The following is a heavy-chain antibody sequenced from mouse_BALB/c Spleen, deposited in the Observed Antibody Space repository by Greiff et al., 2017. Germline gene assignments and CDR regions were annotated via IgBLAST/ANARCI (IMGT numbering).Heavy chain of an antibody. Sequence: VKLMESGPGLVAPSQSLSITCTVSGFSLTGYGVNWVRQPPGKGLEWLGMIWGDGSTDYNSALKSRLSTSKDNSKSQVFLKMNSLQTDDTARYYCARECSSSWFAYWGQGTLVTVSA. D-gene: IGHD1-1*01. CDR1: GFSLTGYG. CDR3: ARECSSSWFAY. CDR2: IWGDGST. V-gene: IGHV2-6-7*01. J-gene: IGHJ3*01.